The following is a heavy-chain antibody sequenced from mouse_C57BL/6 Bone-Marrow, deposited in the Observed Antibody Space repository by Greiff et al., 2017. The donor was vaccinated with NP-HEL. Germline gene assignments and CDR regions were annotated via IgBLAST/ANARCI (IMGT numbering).Heavy chain of an antibody. CDR2: INPYNGGT. Sequence: EVQGVESGPVLVKPGASVKMSCKASGYTFTDYYMNWVKQSHGKSLEWIGVINPYNGGTSYNQKFKGKATLTVDKSSSTAYMELNSLTSEDSAVYYCARGGATVVATDYAMDYWGQGTSVTVSS. V-gene: IGHV1-19*01. CDR1: GYTFTDYY. J-gene: IGHJ4*01. CDR3: ARGGATVVATDYAMDY. D-gene: IGHD1-1*01.